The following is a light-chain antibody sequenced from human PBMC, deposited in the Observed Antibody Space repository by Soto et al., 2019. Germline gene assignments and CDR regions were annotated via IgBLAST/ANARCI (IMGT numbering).Light chain of an antibody. CDR2: KSS. J-gene: IGKJ1*01. CDR3: QQYSSYWT. Sequence: ILVSQSPSSLSASVGDRVTITCRASQDLDKWLAWYQQKPGKAPSLLIYKSSTLRQVVPSMFSGFGSGTEYILTITDLQPDDFATYYCQQYSSYWTFGQGTVVEMK. V-gene: IGKV1-5*01. CDR1: QDLDKW.